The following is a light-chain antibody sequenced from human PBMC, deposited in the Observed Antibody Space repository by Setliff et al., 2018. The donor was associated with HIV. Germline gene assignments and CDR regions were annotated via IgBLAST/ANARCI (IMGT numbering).Light chain of an antibody. CDR3: AAWHDSLNGYV. V-gene: IGLV2-14*02. CDR1: SSNVGKYDF. J-gene: IGLJ1*01. Sequence: SALTQPASVSGSPGQSITISCTGNSSNVGKYDFVSWYRQYPGKAPELTIYEVTKRPSGVPDRFSGSKSGTSASLAISGLQSEDEADYYCAAWHDSLNGYVFGAGTKVTVL. CDR2: EVT.